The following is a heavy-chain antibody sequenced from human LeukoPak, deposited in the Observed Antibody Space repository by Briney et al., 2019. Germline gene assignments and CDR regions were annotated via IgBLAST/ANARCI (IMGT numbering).Heavy chain of an antibody. D-gene: IGHD5-18*01. Sequence: PGRSLRLSCAASGFTFADYAMHWVRQAPGTGLERVSGISWNSGSIDYANSVRGRFTISRDNAKNSLYLRMNSLRAEDMALYYCAKDSETAMSYYFDSWGQGTLVTVSS. CDR3: AKDSETAMSYYFDS. CDR1: GFTFADYA. CDR2: ISWNSGSI. V-gene: IGHV3-9*03. J-gene: IGHJ4*02.